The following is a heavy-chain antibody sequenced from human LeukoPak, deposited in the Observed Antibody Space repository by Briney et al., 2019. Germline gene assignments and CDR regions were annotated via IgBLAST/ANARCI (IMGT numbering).Heavy chain of an antibody. D-gene: IGHD3-10*01. CDR3: ARAGGIRGSALDLDY. J-gene: IGHJ4*02. CDR2: ILHSGTT. CDR1: GVSISSYS. V-gene: IGHV4-59*01. Sequence: SETLSLTCTISGVSISSYSWSWTRQPPGKGLEWIGYILHSGTTNYNPSLKSRVTISLDTSKNQFSLKLNSVTAADTAVYYCARAGGIRGSALDLDYWGQGTLVTVSS.